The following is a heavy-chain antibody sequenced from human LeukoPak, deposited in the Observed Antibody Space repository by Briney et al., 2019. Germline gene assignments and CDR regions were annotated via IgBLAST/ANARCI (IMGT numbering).Heavy chain of an antibody. D-gene: IGHD5-18*01. CDR1: GGSISSSNYY. CDR3: ARVVQLWSHFDY. J-gene: IGHJ4*02. CDR2: LYYSGST. Sequence: SETLSLTCTVSGGSISSSNYYWGWIRQPPGKGLEWIGRLYYSGSTYYNPSLKSRVTISVDTSKNQFSLKLTSVTAADTAVYYCARVVQLWSHFDYWGQGTLVTVSS. V-gene: IGHV4-39*07.